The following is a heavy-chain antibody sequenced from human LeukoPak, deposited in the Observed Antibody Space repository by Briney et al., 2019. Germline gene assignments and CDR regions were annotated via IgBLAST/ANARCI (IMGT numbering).Heavy chain of an antibody. V-gene: IGHV3-30-3*01. D-gene: IGHD6-19*01. CDR1: GFTFSSYA. CDR2: ISYDGSNK. Sequence: GRSLRLSCAASGFTFSSYAMHWVRQAPGKGLEWVAVISYDGSNKYYADSVKGRFTISRDNSKNTLYLRMNSLRAEDTAVYYCARERLGWGFDYWGQGTLVTVSS. J-gene: IGHJ4*02. CDR3: ARERLGWGFDY.